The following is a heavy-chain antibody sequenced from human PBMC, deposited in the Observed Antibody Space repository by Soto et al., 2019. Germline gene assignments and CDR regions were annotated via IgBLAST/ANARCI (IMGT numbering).Heavy chain of an antibody. CDR2: IDWDDDK. CDR1: GFSLSTSGMC. CDR3: ARMRHDILTGYPFDY. J-gene: IGHJ4*02. Sequence: SGPTLVKPTQTLTLTCTFSGFSLSTSGMCVSWIRQPPGKALEWLARIDWDDDKYYSTSLKTRLTISKDTSKNQVVLTMTNMDPVDTATYYCARMRHDILTGYPFDYWGQGTLVTVSS. D-gene: IGHD3-9*01. V-gene: IGHV2-70*11.